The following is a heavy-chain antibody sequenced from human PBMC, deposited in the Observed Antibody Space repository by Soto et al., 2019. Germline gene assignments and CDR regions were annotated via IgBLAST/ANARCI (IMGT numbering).Heavy chain of an antibody. CDR2: ISYDGSNK. CDR1: GFTFSSYG. J-gene: IGHJ4*02. V-gene: IGHV3-30*18. Sequence: QVQLVESGGGVVQPGRSLRLSCAASGFTFSSYGMHWVRQAPGKGLEWVAVISYDGSNKYYADSVKGRFTISRDNSKNTLYLQMNSLRAEDTAVYYCAKAHSWDGSGSPDFDYWGQGTLVTVSS. D-gene: IGHD3-10*01. CDR3: AKAHSWDGSGSPDFDY.